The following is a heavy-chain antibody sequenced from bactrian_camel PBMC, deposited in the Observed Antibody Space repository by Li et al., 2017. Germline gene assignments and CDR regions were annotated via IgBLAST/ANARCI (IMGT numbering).Heavy chain of an antibody. D-gene: IGHD4*01. V-gene: IGHV3S68*01. Sequence: HVQLVESGGGSVQAGGSLRLSCTTSGARHCMGWFRQAPGKEREGVASIYSADGSTNYADTVKGRFTISHDNAKNTLYLQMNSLKPEDTAMYYCAADCFAGTTIAPVDSGVWGQGTQVTVS. J-gene: IGHJ6*01. CDR2: IYSADGST. CDR1: GARHC. CDR3: AADCFAGTTIAPVDSGV.